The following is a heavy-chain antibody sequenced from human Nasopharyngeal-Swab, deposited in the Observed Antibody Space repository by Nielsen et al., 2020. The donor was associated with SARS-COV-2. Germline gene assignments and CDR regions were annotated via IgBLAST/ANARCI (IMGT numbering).Heavy chain of an antibody. CDR2: IGAYNGNT. J-gene: IGHJ6*02. V-gene: IGHV1-18*01. Sequence: ASVKVSCKASGYTFTSYVISWVRQAPGQGLEWMGWIGAYNGNTNYAQKLQGRVTMTTDTSTSTAFMELRSLRSADTAVYYCARGWYLGYCTGGVCWENGMDVWGQGTTVTVSS. CDR1: GYTFTSYV. D-gene: IGHD2-8*02. CDR3: ARGWYLGYCTGGVCWENGMDV.